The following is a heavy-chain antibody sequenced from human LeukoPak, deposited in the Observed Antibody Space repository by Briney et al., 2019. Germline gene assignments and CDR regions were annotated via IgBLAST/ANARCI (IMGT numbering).Heavy chain of an antibody. V-gene: IGHV3-23*01. J-gene: IGHJ4*02. CDR3: ANLQGIAAAGTLDY. CDR2: ISGSGGST. Sequence: GSLRLSCAASGFTFSSYAMSWVRQAPGKGLEWVSAISGSGGSTYYADSVKGRFTISRDNSKNTLYLQMNSLRAEDTAVYYCANLQGIAAAGTLDYWGQGTLVTVSS. D-gene: IGHD6-13*01. CDR1: GFTFSSYA.